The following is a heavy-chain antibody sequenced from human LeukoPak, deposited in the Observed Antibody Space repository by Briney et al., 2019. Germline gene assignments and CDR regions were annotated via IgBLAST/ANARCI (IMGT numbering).Heavy chain of an antibody. CDR1: GFSFKNYA. Sequence: GGSLRLSCAGSGFSFKNYAMNWVRHAAEKGLESVAAITGRGGCRFYAGSEKHRFNISRDYSRNTLYLQMESLRGADTAVYFCAKDPGGDYIGAFSCQRWGQGTQVTVSS. CDR3: AKDPGGDYIGAFSCQR. V-gene: IGHV3-23*01. CDR2: ITGRGGCR. J-gene: IGHJ1*01. D-gene: IGHD4-17*01.